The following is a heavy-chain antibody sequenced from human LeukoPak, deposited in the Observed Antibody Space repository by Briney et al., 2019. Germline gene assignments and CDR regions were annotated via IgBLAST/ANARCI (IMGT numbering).Heavy chain of an antibody. CDR3: ARDASADILTGYYLRKNLPPTY. CDR2: ISSSSSYI. Sequence: GGSLRLSCAASGFTFSSYSMNWVRQAPGKGLEWVSSISSSSSYIYYADSVKGRFTISRDNAKNSLYLQMNSLSAEDTAVYYCARDASADILTGYYLRKNLPPTYWGQGTLVTVSS. D-gene: IGHD3-9*01. CDR1: GFTFSSYS. V-gene: IGHV3-21*01. J-gene: IGHJ4*02.